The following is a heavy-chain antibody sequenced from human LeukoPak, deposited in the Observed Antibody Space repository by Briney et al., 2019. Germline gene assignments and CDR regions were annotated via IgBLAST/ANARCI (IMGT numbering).Heavy chain of an antibody. D-gene: IGHD5-18*01. CDR3: VRDPPRDTAMVWKY. CDR2: ISYDGRSK. J-gene: IGHJ4*02. CDR1: GFTFGTYG. Sequence: GGSLRLSCATPGFTFGTYGMHWVRQAPGKGPEWVAVISYDGRSKFYVDSVKGRFTISRDNSENTLYLQMNSLRTEDTAVYYCVRDPPRDTAMVWKYWGQGTLVTVSS. V-gene: IGHV3-30*03.